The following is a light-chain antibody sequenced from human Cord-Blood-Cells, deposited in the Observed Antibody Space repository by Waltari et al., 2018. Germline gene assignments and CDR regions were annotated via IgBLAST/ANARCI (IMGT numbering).Light chain of an antibody. V-gene: IGLV1-47*01. CDR1: SSNVGSNY. J-gene: IGLJ3*02. CDR2: RNN. CDR3: AAWDDSLSGPGV. Sequence: QSVLPQPPSASGTPGPRVTISCSGSSSNVGSNYVYWYQQLPGTAPKLLIYRNNQRPSGVPDRFSGSKSGTSASLAISGLRSEDEADYYCAAWDDSLSGPGVFGGGTKLTVL.